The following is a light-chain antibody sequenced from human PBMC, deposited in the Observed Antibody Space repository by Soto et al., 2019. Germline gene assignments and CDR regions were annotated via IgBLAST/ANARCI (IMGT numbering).Light chain of an antibody. CDR2: YAS. Sequence: TLSPATVSVSPGEGVTLSCRASQTIKNLLAWYQQRPGQSPRLLLYYASTRATGVPARFSGSGSGTEFTLAISSLQSEDFAVYYCQQYHNWPIPFGQGTRPAIK. CDR1: QTIKNL. CDR3: QQYHNWPIP. J-gene: IGKJ5*01. V-gene: IGKV3-15*01.